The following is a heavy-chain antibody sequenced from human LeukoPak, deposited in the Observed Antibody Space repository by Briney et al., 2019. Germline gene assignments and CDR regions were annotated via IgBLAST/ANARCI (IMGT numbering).Heavy chain of an antibody. CDR1: GDSISSGDYS. Sequence: PSETLSLTCAVSGDSISSGDYSWSWIRHPPGKGLEWIGYIFHTGNTYHNPSLKSRVTISIDRSKNQFSLKLSSVTAADTAVYYCARARVSMAVSGSYFDYWGQGTLVTVSS. D-gene: IGHD6-19*01. CDR2: IFHTGNT. V-gene: IGHV4-30-2*01. CDR3: ARARVSMAVSGSYFDY. J-gene: IGHJ4*02.